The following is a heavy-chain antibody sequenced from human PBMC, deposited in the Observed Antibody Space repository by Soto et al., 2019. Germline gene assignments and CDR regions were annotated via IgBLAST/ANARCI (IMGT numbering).Heavy chain of an antibody. J-gene: IGHJ4*02. V-gene: IGHV3-21*01. CDR3: SRSPEVGVSGAY. CDR2: ITVGSSHI. Sequence: SLRLSCTGSGFPFSAYNINWVRQAPGKGLEWVSSITVGSSHIYQPNSMKGRFTISRDDAKNSVYLQIDSLRDEDTALYYCSRSPEVGVSGAYWGQGTLATVSS. CDR1: GFPFSAYN. D-gene: IGHD1-26*01.